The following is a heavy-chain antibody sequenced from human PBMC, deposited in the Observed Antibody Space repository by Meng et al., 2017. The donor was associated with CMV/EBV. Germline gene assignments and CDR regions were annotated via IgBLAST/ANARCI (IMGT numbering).Heavy chain of an antibody. CDR2: INPNSGGT. D-gene: IGHD1-7*01. CDR1: GYTFTGYY. V-gene: IGHV1-2*02. J-gene: IGHJ4*02. Sequence: ASAKVSCKASGYTFTGYYMHWVRQAPGQGLEWMGWINPNSGGTNYAQKFQGRVTMTRDTSISTAYMELSRLRSDDPAVYYCARAFDNWNYEGVDYWGQGTLVTVSS. CDR3: ARAFDNWNYEGVDY.